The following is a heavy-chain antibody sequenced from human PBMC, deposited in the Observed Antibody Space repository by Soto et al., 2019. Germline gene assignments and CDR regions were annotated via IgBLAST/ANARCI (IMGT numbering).Heavy chain of an antibody. Sequence: QVQLVQSGAEVKKPGASVKVSCKASGYTFNRYGISWVRQAPGQGLEWMGWISAYNDNTNYVQKFQGRVTMTTDTXTSTAYMELRSLTSDDTAIYYCARDAGSSGWYHFDYWGQGTLVTVSS. CDR2: ISAYNDNT. CDR3: ARDAGSSGWYHFDY. CDR1: GYTFNRYG. V-gene: IGHV1-18*01. J-gene: IGHJ4*02. D-gene: IGHD6-19*01.